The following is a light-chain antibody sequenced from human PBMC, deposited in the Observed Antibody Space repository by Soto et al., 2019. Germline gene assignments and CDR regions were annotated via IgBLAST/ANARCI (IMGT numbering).Light chain of an antibody. CDR2: EVS. V-gene: IGLV2-14*01. Sequence: QSALTQPASVSGSPGQSITISCTGTSSDVGGYNYVSWYQQHPGKAPKLMIYEVSNRNSGVSNRFSGSKSGNTASLTISGLQAEDEADYYCSSYTSSSTRVFGRGTKLTVL. CDR1: SSDVGGYNY. J-gene: IGLJ3*02. CDR3: SSYTSSSTRV.